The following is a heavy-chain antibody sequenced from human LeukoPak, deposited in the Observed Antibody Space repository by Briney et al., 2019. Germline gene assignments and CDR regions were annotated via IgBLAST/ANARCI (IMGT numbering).Heavy chain of an antibody. CDR2: IIPIFGTA. Sequence: SVKVSCKASGGTFSSYASSWVRQAPGQGLEWMGRIIPIFGTANYAQKFQGRVTITTDESTSTAYMELSSLRSEDTAVYYCARDLLGLGLAAAGTENWFDPWGQGTLVTVSS. V-gene: IGHV1-69*05. D-gene: IGHD6-13*01. CDR1: GGTFSSYA. CDR3: ARDLLGLGLAAAGTENWFDP. J-gene: IGHJ5*02.